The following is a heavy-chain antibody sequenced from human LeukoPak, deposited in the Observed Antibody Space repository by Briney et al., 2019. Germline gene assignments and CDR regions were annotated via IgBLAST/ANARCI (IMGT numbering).Heavy chain of an antibody. CDR1: GFTASSNY. J-gene: IGHJ4*02. V-gene: IGHV3-53*01. D-gene: IGHD5-24*01. CDR3: ARDGYNSFDY. CDR2: IYSGSSA. Sequence: PGGSLRLSCAASGFTASSNYMSWVRQAPGKGLEWVSVIYSGSSADYADSVKGRFTISRDNSKNTLYLQMNSLRAEDTAVYYCARDGYNSFDYWGQGTLVTVSS.